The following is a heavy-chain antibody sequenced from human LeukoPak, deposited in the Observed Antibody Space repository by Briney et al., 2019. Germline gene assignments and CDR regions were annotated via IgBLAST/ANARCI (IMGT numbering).Heavy chain of an antibody. CDR3: ARAMDTAMGPYFDY. V-gene: IGHV3-30*04. CDR2: TSSDGDIK. CDR1: GFTFSGYS. Sequence: PGGSLRLSCAASGFTFSGYSMHWVRQAPGKGLNWVALTSSDGDIKYYADSVKGRFIISRGNSKNTLYLQMNSLAPEDTAVYYCARAMDTAMGPYFDYWGRGTLVTVSS. D-gene: IGHD5-18*01. J-gene: IGHJ4*02.